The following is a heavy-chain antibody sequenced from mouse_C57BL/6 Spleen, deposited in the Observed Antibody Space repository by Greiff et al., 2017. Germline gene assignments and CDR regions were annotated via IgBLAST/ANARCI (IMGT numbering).Heavy chain of an antibody. V-gene: IGHV5-9*01. Sequence: EVMLVESGGGLVKPGGSLKLSCAASGFTFSSYTMSWVRQTPEKRLEWVATISGGGGNTYYPDSVKGRFTISRDNAKNTLYLQMSSLRSEDTALYYCARHEDYYGSSYDFFYAMDYWGQGTSVTVSS. CDR3: ARHEDYYGSSYDFFYAMDY. CDR1: GFTFSSYT. J-gene: IGHJ4*01. D-gene: IGHD1-1*01. CDR2: ISGGGGNT.